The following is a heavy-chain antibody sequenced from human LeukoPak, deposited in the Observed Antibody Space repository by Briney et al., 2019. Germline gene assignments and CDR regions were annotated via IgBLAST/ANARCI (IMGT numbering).Heavy chain of an antibody. D-gene: IGHD3-10*01. Sequence: GGSLRISCAASGFTFSSYWMHWVRQAPGKGLVWVSRINSDGSSTSYADSVKGRFTISRDNAKNTLYLQMNSLRAEDTAVYYCARDYGEYLFDYWGQVTLVTVSS. V-gene: IGHV3-74*01. J-gene: IGHJ4*02. CDR1: GFTFSSYW. CDR3: ARDYGEYLFDY. CDR2: INSDGSST.